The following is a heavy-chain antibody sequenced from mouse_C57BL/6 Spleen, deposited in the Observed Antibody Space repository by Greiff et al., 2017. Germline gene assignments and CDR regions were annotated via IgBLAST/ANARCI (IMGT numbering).Heavy chain of an antibody. D-gene: IGHD1-1*01. V-gene: IGHV1-52*01. CDR1: GYTFTSYW. J-gene: IGHJ2*01. CDR3: ARWDYGSSYEFDY. Sequence: QVQLQQPGAELVRPGSSVKLSCKASGYTFTSYWMHWVKQRPIQGLEWIGNIDPSDRETHYNQKFKDKATLTVDKSSSTAYMQLGSLTSEDSAVYYCARWDYGSSYEFDYWGQGTTLTVSS. CDR2: IDPSDRET.